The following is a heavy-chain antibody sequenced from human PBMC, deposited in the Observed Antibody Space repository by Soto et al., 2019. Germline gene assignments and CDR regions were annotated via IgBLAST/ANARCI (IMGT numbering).Heavy chain of an antibody. V-gene: IGHV3-21*05. D-gene: IGHD1-1*01. CDR2: SSNSGSFT. CDR1: GFTFSSYW. CDR3: VKSGDNYNALDY. Sequence: GGSLRLSCAASGFTFSSYWMSWVRQAPGKGPEWIGYSSNSGSFTRYADSVKGRFSISRDNAKNSLYLQINSLRGDDTAIYYCVKSGDNYNALDYWGQGTPVTVSS. J-gene: IGHJ4*02.